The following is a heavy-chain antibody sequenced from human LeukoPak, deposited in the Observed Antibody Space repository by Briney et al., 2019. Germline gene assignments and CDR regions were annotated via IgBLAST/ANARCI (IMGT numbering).Heavy chain of an antibody. CDR1: GFTFDDYA. CDR3: AKGYGSGSYYPPDY. CDR2: ISWNSGSI. J-gene: IGHJ4*02. D-gene: IGHD3-10*01. Sequence: GRSLRLSCAASGFTFDDYAMHWVRQAPGKGLEWVSGISWNSGSIGYADSVKGRFTISRDNAKNSLYLQMNSLRAEDTALYYCAKGYGSGSYYPPDYWGQGTLVTVSS. V-gene: IGHV3-9*01.